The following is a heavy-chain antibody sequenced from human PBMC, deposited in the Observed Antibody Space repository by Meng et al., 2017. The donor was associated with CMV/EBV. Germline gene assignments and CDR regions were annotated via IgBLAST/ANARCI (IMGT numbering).Heavy chain of an antibody. CDR1: GGSISSSSYY. J-gene: IGHJ6*02. V-gene: IGHV4-39*01. CDR3: ARGGGVDCSSTSCSYYYYYGMDV. CDR2: IYYSGST. Sequence: ESLKISCTVSGGSISSSSYYWGWIRQPPGKGLEWIGSIYYSGSTYYNPSLKSRVTISVDTSKNQFSLKLSSVTAADTAVYYCARGGGVDCSSTSCSYYYYYGMDVWGQGTTVTVSS. D-gene: IGHD2-2*01.